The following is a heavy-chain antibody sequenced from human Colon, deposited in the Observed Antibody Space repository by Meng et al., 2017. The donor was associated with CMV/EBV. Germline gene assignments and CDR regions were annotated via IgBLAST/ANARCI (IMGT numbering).Heavy chain of an antibody. J-gene: IGHJ4*02. CDR1: GGSISSSGYH. CDR3: VRDGRFGGYGTSTSCYTGY. D-gene: IGHD2-2*02. CDR2: VYSSGST. Sequence: SETLSLTCTVSGGSISSSGYHWGWIRQPPGKGLEWIGNVYSSGSTYYKPSLNSRVSISVDTSKNQFSLKLTSVTAADTAMYYCVRDGRFGGYGTSTSCYTGYWGQGTLVTVSS. V-gene: IGHV4-39*07.